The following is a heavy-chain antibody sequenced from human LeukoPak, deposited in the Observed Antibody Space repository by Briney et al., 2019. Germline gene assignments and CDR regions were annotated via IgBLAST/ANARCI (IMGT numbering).Heavy chain of an antibody. CDR2: IYPGDSDA. D-gene: IGHD2-2*01. CDR3: ARESETSRRFYAP. V-gene: IGHV5-51*01. CDR1: GYTFSNYW. Sequence: HGESLKISCTGSGYTFSNYWIGWVRQMPGKGLEWMGIIYPGDSDATYSPSFRGQVTFSVDESRTTVYLEWTSLKASDTAMYFCARESETSRRFYAPWDQGPLVTVSS. J-gene: IGHJ5*02.